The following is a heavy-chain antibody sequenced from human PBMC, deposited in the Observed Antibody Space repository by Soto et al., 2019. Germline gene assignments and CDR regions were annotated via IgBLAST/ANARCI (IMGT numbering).Heavy chain of an antibody. CDR3: ARGRYSSSWYGDYYYYYGMDV. V-gene: IGHV4-34*01. D-gene: IGHD6-13*01. CDR1: GGSFSGYY. Sequence: PSATLSLTCAVYGGSFSGYYWSWIRQPPGKGLEWIGEINHIVITNYNPSLKSRVTISVDTSKNQFSLKLSSVTAADTAVYYCARGRYSSSWYGDYYYYYGMDVWGQGTTVTVS. CDR2: INHIVIT. J-gene: IGHJ6*02.